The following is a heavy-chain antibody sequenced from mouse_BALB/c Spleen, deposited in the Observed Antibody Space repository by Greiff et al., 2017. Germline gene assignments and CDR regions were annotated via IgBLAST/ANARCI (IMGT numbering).Heavy chain of an antibody. CDR1: GFTFSSFG. CDR2: ISSGSSTI. CDR3: AREQPYYYAMDY. Sequence: DVKLVESGGGLVQPGGSRKLSCAASGFTFSSFGMHWVRQAPEKGLEWVAYISSGSSTIYYADTVKGRFTISRDNPKNTLFLQMTSLRSEDTAMYYCAREQPYYYAMDYWGQGTSVTVSS. V-gene: IGHV5-17*02. D-gene: IGHD6-1*01. J-gene: IGHJ4*01.